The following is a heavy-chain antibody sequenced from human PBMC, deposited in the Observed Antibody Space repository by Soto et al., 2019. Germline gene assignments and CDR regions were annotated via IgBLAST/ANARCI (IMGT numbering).Heavy chain of an antibody. J-gene: IGHJ4*02. V-gene: IGHV3-23*01. CDR3: ATVWLVWQLGYFDY. CDR1: GFTFSSYA. Sequence: EVQLLESGGGLVQPGGSLRLSCAASGFTFSSYAMSWVRQAPGKGLEWVSAISGSGGSTYYADSVNGRFTISRDNSKNTLYLQMNSLRAEDTAVYYCATVWLVWQLGYFDYWCQGALVTVSS. D-gene: IGHD6-6*01. CDR2: ISGSGGST.